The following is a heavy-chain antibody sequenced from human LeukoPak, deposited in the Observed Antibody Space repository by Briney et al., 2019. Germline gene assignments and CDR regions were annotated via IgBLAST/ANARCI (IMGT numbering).Heavy chain of an antibody. Sequence: ASVKVSCKASGYTFTSYGISWVRQAPGQGREWMGWINPNSGGTNYAQKFQGRVTMTRDTSISTAYMELSRLTSDDTAVYYCAREGSTVNFQHWGQGTLVTVSS. J-gene: IGHJ1*01. CDR3: AREGSTVNFQH. CDR1: GYTFTSYG. CDR2: INPNSGGT. D-gene: IGHD1-26*01. V-gene: IGHV1-2*02.